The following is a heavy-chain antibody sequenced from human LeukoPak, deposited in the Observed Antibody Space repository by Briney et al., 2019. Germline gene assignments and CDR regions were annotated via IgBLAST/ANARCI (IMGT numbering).Heavy chain of an antibody. Sequence: ASVTVSCTASGGTFSSYAISWVRQAPGQGLEWMGGIIPIFGTANYAQKFQGRVTITADESTSTAYMELSSLRSEDTAVYYCARGIYDSSTYYFDYWGQGTLVTVSS. CDR3: ARGIYDSSTYYFDY. CDR2: IIPIFGTA. V-gene: IGHV1-69*13. CDR1: GGTFSSYA. J-gene: IGHJ4*02. D-gene: IGHD3-22*01.